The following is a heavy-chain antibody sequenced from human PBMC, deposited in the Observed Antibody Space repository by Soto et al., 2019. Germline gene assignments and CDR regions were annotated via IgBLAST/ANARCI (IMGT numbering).Heavy chain of an antibody. D-gene: IGHD3-22*01. V-gene: IGHV3-23*01. Sequence: PGGSLRLSCAASGFTFSSYAMSWVRQAPGKGLEWVSAISGSGGSTYYADSVKGRFTISRDNSKNTLYLQMNSLRAEDTAVYYCAKDKARYYDSSGYYYVGNWFDPWGQGTLVTVSS. J-gene: IGHJ5*02. CDR2: ISGSGGST. CDR3: AKDKARYYDSSGYYYVGNWFDP. CDR1: GFTFSSYA.